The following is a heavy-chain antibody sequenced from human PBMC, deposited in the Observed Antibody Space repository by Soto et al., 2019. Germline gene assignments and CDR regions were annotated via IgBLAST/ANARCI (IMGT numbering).Heavy chain of an antibody. CDR2: ISGSGGST. CDR3: AKDQRGQKNYYYYYGMDV. D-gene: IGHD3-10*01. V-gene: IGHV3-23*01. CDR1: GFTFSSYA. Sequence: QPGGSLRLSCAASGFTFSSYAMSWVRQAPGKGLEWVSAISGSGGSTYYADSVKGRFTISRDNSKNTLYLQMNSLRAEDTAVYYCAKDQRGQKNYYYYYGMDVWGQGTTVTVSS. J-gene: IGHJ6*02.